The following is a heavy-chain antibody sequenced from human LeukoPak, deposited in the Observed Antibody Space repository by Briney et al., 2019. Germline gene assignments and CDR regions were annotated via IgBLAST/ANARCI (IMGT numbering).Heavy chain of an antibody. Sequence: QPGGSLRLSCAASGFTVSSNYMSWVRQAPGKGLEWVSVIYSGGSTYYADSVKGRFTISRDNPKNTLYLQMNSLRAEDTAVYYCASSNNGDHDLDDAFDIWGQGTMVTVSS. CDR2: IYSGGST. J-gene: IGHJ3*02. CDR1: GFTVSSNY. D-gene: IGHD4-17*01. V-gene: IGHV3-53*01. CDR3: ASSNNGDHDLDDAFDI.